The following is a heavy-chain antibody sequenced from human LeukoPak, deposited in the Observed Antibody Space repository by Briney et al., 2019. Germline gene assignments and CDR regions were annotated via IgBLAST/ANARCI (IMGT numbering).Heavy chain of an antibody. CDR3: ARDPLRRGTSYLDN. J-gene: IGHJ4*02. CDR2: VSFERNDK. V-gene: IGHV3-30*03. CDR1: GFNFRSFG. D-gene: IGHD1-26*01. Sequence: GGSLRLSCAASGFNFRSFGFHWVRQAPGKGLEWLAIVSFERNDKYYADSVKGRFTISGDESKNTLYLQMNSLRSEDTAVYYCARDPLRRGTSYLDNWGQGTLATVAS.